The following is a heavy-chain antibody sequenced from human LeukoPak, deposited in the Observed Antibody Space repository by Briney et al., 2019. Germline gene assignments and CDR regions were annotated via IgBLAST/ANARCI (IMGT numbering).Heavy chain of an antibody. Sequence: SETLSLTCTVSGGSISSDYWSWIRQPPGKGLEWIGDIYNSGTTDYNPSLKSRLTITADTSKNQFSLKLGSVTAADTAVYYCARDKPGYSGYDLNWFDPWGQGTLVTVSS. CDR2: IYNSGTT. J-gene: IGHJ5*02. CDR3: ARDKPGYSGYDLNWFDP. V-gene: IGHV4-59*01. CDR1: GGSISSDY. D-gene: IGHD5-12*01.